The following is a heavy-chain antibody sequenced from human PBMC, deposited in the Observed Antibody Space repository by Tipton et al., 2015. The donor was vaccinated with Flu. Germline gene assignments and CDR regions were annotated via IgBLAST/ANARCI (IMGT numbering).Heavy chain of an antibody. CDR2: INPEGSRA. J-gene: IGHJ4*02. V-gene: IGHV3-74*01. Sequence: GSLRLSCAGSGFTFSDYRMHWVRQAPGEGLVWVSGINPEGSRATYADSVKGRFTISRGNAKNTLSLQMSSLRAEDTAVYYCARAYSSAWTPGFWGQGTLVTVSS. CDR1: GFTFSDYR. D-gene: IGHD6-19*01. CDR3: ARAYSSAWTPGF.